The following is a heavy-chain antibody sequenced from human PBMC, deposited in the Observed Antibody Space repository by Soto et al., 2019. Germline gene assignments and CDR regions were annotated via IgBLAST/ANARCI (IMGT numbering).Heavy chain of an antibody. CDR1: GFSLSTSGVG. J-gene: IGHJ4*02. Sequence: QITLKESGPTLVKPTQTLTLTCTFSGFSLSTSGVGVAWVRQPPGQALEWLAFIFWDDEKHYRPSLKSRVTIIKHTSKNQVVLTMTNVDPVYTGTYYCAHRDGYNSYHFQSWGQGTLVTVSS. CDR3: AHRDGYNSYHFQS. V-gene: IGHV2-5*02. CDR2: IFWDDEK. D-gene: IGHD1-1*01.